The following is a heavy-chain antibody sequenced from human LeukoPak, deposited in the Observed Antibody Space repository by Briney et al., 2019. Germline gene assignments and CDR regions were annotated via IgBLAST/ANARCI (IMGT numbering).Heavy chain of an antibody. CDR3: ARGETAVTSYLHF. J-gene: IGHJ4*02. CDR1: GFIFSSYS. CDR2: ISYRGDTM. D-gene: IGHD4-17*01. V-gene: IGHV3-48*02. Sequence: GGSLRLSCAASGFIFSSYSMNWVRRAPGKGLEWVAFISYRGDTMYYADSVRGRFTISRDNAMSSLYLQMNSLRDDDTAVYYCARGETAVTSYLHFWGQGTLVTLSS.